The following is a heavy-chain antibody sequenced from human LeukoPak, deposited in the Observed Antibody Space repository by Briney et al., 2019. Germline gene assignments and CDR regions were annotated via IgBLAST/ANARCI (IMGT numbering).Heavy chain of an antibody. CDR2: ISWNSGSI. J-gene: IGHJ4*02. Sequence: GRSLRLSCAASGFTFDDYAMHWVRQAPGKGLEWVSGISWNSGSIGYADSVKGRFTISRDNAKNSLYLQMSSLRAEDTALYYCAKDMSSSGHKGFDYWGQGTLVTVSS. CDR3: AKDMSSSGHKGFDY. V-gene: IGHV3-9*01. CDR1: GFTFDDYA. D-gene: IGHD6-19*01.